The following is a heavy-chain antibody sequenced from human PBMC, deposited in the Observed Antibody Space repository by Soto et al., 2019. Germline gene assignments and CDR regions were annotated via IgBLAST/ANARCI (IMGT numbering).Heavy chain of an antibody. D-gene: IGHD3-3*01. CDR3: AKDYQYYDFWSGYYREHYYYYGMDV. CDR2: ISYDGSNK. Sequence: PGGSLRLSCAASGFTFSSYGMHWVRQAPGKGLEWVAVISYDGSNKYYADSVKGRFTISRDNSKNTLYLQMNSLRAEDTAVYYCAKDYQYYDFWSGYYREHYYYYGMDVWGQGTTVTVSS. CDR1: GFTFSSYG. J-gene: IGHJ6*02. V-gene: IGHV3-30*18.